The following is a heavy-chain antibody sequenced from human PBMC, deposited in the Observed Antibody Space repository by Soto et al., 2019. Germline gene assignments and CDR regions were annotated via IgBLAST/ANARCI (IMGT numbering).Heavy chain of an antibody. CDR2: ISAYNGNT. J-gene: IGHJ5*02. Sequence: GASVKVSCKSSGYTFTSYGNSWVRQAPGQGLEWMGWISAYNGNTNYAQKLQGRVTMTTDTSTSTAYMELRSLRSDDTAVYYCAREGWYSSSSNWFDPWGQGTLVTVSS. V-gene: IGHV1-18*01. CDR1: GYTFTSYG. CDR3: AREGWYSSSSNWFDP. D-gene: IGHD6-6*01.